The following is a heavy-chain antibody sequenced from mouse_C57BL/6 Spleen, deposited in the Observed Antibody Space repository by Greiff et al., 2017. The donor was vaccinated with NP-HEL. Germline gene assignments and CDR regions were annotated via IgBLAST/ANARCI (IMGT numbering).Heavy chain of an antibody. J-gene: IGHJ3*01. V-gene: IGHV1-81*01. CDR3: ARVEINLLSFAY. D-gene: IGHD2-1*01. CDR1: GYTFTSYG. Sequence: VQLQESGAELARPGASVKLSCKASGYTFTSYGISWVKQRTGQGLEWIGEIYPRSGNTYYNEKFKGKATLTADKSSSTAYMELRSLTSEDSAVYFCARVEINLLSFAYWGQGTLVTVSA. CDR2: IYPRSGNT.